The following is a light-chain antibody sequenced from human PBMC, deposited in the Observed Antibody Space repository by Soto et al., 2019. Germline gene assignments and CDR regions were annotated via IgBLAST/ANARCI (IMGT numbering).Light chain of an antibody. V-gene: IGKV3-20*01. CDR2: GAS. J-gene: IGKJ1*01. CDR1: QSFSSTY. Sequence: EIVLTQSPGTLSLSPGERATLSCRASQSFSSTYLAWYQQRPGQAPRLLIYGASSRATGIPDRFGGSGSGTDFTLTISSLEPEDFAVYYCQQYGSSPRTFGQGTKVEIK. CDR3: QQYGSSPRT.